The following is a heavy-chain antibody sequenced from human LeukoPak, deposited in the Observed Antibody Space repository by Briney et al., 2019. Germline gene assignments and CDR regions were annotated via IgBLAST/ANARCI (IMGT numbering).Heavy chain of an antibody. CDR1: GGSISSSSYY. V-gene: IGHV4-39*07. CDR2: IYYSGST. J-gene: IGHJ1*01. Sequence: SETLSLTCTVSGGSISSSSYYWGWIRQPPGKGLEWIGSIYYSGSTYYNPSLKSRITISQDKSKNQFSLKLSSVTAADTAVYYCAGSRADCSSTSCPLAHFQHWGQGTLVTVSS. D-gene: IGHD2-2*01. CDR3: AGSRADCSSTSCPLAHFQH.